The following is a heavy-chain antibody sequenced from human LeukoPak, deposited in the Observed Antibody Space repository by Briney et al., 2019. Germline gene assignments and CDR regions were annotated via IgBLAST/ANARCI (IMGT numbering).Heavy chain of an antibody. V-gene: IGHV3-74*01. CDR3: VRGRGSYGWFDP. CDR1: GFTSSSYW. Sequence: GGSLRLSCAASGFTSSSYWMHWVRQVPGKGLVWVSRISGDGTARNHADSVKGRFTISRDDAKNTVDLQMNSLRGEDTAVYYCVRGRGSYGWFDPWGQGTLVTASS. D-gene: IGHD3-10*01. J-gene: IGHJ5*02. CDR2: ISGDGTAR.